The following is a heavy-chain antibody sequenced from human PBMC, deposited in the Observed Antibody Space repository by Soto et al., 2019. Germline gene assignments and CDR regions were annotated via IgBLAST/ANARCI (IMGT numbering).Heavy chain of an antibody. D-gene: IGHD2-2*01. V-gene: IGHV1-69*01. CDR2: IIPVSGAA. CDR1: GGTFGSYA. CDR3: ATALGCRSTSCTLDY. Sequence: QVQLVQSGAEVKKPGSSVKVSCKASGGTFGSYAFSWVRQAPGQGLDWMGGIIPVSGAAHYAQKFQGRVTITADESTTTAYMKASSLTSQDTAVYYCATALGCRSTSCTLDYWGQGTRVIVSS. J-gene: IGHJ4*02.